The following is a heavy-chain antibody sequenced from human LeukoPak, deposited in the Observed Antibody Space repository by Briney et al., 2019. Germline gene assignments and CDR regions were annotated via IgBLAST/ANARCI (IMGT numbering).Heavy chain of an antibody. CDR3: ARVYCSSTSCWGYFDY. V-gene: IGHV1-2*02. J-gene: IGHJ4*02. Sequence: ASVTVSCKASGYTFTGYYMHWVRQAPGQGLEWMGWINPNSGGTKYAQKFQGRVTMTRDTSISTAYMELSRLRSDDTAVYYCARVYCSSTSCWGYFDYWGQGTLVTVSS. D-gene: IGHD2-2*01. CDR2: INPNSGGT. CDR1: GYTFTGYY.